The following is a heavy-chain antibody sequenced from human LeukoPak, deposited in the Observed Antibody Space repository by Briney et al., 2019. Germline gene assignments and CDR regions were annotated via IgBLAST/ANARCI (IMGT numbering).Heavy chain of an antibody. CDR1: GYTFTSYA. V-gene: IGHV1-3*01. J-gene: IGHJ4*02. Sequence: GSVKVSCKASGYTFTSYAIHWVRQAPGQRLEWMGWINAGTGNTKYSQKFQDRVTITRDTSAGTAYMELGSLRFEDTAVFYCARDRGYYDSIDYWGQGTLVTVSS. D-gene: IGHD3-22*01. CDR3: ARDRGYYDSIDY. CDR2: INAGTGNT.